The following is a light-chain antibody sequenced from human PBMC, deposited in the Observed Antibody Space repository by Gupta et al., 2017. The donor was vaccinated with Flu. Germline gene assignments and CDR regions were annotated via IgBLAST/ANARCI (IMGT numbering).Light chain of an antibody. Sequence: QSVLTQPPSPAGTPAQIVTISCSGSRSNIGSNTVHWYQQLPGKAPQIIIYSNAQRPEGVPGRFSGSKSGNSASLAISGLKSEDEAEYSCEAWDDSIDGQVVGTGTKVTVL. CDR2: SNA. V-gene: IGLV1-44*01. J-gene: IGLJ1*01. CDR3: EAWDDSIDGQV. CDR1: RSNIGSNT.